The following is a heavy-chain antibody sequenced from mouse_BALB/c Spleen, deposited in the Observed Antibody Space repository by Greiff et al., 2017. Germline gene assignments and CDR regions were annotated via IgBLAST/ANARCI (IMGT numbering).Heavy chain of an antibody. V-gene: IGHV5-6-4*01. D-gene: IGHD2-3*01. Sequence: EVKLVESGGGLVKPGGSLKLSCAASGFTFSSYTMSWVRQTPEKRLEWVATISSGGSYTYYPDSVKGRFTISRDNAKNTLYLQMSSLKSEDTAMYYCARQDGYYQAMDYWGQGTSVTVSS. CDR3: ARQDGYYQAMDY. CDR2: ISSGGSYT. J-gene: IGHJ4*01. CDR1: GFTFSSYT.